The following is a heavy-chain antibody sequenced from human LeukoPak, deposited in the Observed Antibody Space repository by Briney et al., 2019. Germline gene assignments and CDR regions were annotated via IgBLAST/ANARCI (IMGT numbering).Heavy chain of an antibody. J-gene: IGHJ4*02. Sequence: PGGSLRLSCAASGFTFSYYWMNWVRQAPGEGLEWVANINQDGTVEHYVDSVKGRFTISRDNVNNTLYLQMNTLRAEDTAVYYCARDCCASGSLDYWGQGALVTVSS. CDR3: ARDCCASGSLDY. CDR1: GFTFSYYW. D-gene: IGHD3-10*01. CDR2: INQDGTVE. V-gene: IGHV3-7*04.